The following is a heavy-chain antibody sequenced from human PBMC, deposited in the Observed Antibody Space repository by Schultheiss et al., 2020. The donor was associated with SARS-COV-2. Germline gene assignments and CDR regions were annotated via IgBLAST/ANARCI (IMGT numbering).Heavy chain of an antibody. V-gene: IGHV3-30-3*01. CDR3: AKDDCSGGSCYHDY. D-gene: IGHD2-15*01. J-gene: IGHJ4*02. Sequence: GGSLRLSCAASGFTFSSYAMHWVRQAPGKGLEWVAVISYDGSNKYYADSVKGRFTISRDNSKNTLYLQMNSLRAEDTAVYYCAKDDCSGGSCYHDYWGQGTLVTVSS. CDR2: ISYDGSNK. CDR1: GFTFSSYA.